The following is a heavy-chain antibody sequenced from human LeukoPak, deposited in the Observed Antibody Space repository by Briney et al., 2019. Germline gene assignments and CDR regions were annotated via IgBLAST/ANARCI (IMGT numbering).Heavy chain of an antibody. V-gene: IGHV4-59*01. CDR2: IYNSGST. CDR1: GGSISSYD. CDR3: ASEVAVTTAGDAFDI. J-gene: IGHJ3*02. D-gene: IGHD4-17*01. Sequence: PETRFLTCIGSGGSISSYDWSSIRQPQGKGVEWIGCIYNSGSTNYKPSLKSRDTISVDTSKNQCSLKLSSVTAADTAVYYCASEVAVTTAGDAFDIWSEATMVTV.